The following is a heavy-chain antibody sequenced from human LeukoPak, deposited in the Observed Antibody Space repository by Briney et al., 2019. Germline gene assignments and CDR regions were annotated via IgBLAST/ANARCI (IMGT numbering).Heavy chain of an antibody. Sequence: PSETLSLTYSVSGVPITGFYWAWIRQPAGGGLEWLGRIYASGSANYSPSLKSRVTMSVDTSKNQVSLKLTSVTAADTAIYYCARDGYSYGSPYFDYWGQGSLVTVSS. CDR3: ARDGYSYGSPYFDY. V-gene: IGHV4-4*07. D-gene: IGHD5-18*01. CDR1: GVPITGFY. CDR2: IYASGSA. J-gene: IGHJ4*02.